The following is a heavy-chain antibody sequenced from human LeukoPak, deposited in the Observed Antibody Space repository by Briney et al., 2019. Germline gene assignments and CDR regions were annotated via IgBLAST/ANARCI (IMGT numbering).Heavy chain of an antibody. CDR3: ARAGWTMVRGAVNWFDP. Sequence: SETLSLTCTVSGGSISSGGYYWRWIRQPPGRGLEWIGYIYYSGSTYYNPSLKSRVTISVDTSKNQFSLKLSSVTAADTAVYYCARAGWTMVRGAVNWFDPWGQGTLVTVSS. V-gene: IGHV4-30-4*01. CDR1: GGSISSGGYY. J-gene: IGHJ5*02. D-gene: IGHD3-10*01. CDR2: IYYSGST.